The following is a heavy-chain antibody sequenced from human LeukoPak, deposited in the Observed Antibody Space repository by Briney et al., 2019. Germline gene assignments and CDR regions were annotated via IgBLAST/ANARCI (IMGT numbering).Heavy chain of an antibody. Sequence: ASVKVSCKASGGTFSSYAISWVRQAPGQGLEWMGWISAYNGNTNYAQKLQGRVTMTTDTSTSTAYMELRSLRSDDTAVYYCARDRTVDSSGCELWGQGTLVTVSS. V-gene: IGHV1-18*01. CDR1: GGTFSSYA. D-gene: IGHD3-22*01. CDR2: ISAYNGNT. CDR3: ARDRTVDSSGCEL. J-gene: IGHJ4*02.